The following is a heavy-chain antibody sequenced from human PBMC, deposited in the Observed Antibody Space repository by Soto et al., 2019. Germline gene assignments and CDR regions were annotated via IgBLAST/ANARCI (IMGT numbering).Heavy chain of an antibody. CDR1: GGSCSCFY. CDR2: INHVGIT. V-gene: IGHV4-34*01. J-gene: IGHJ4*02. CDR3: ARAHDFWGGRQQPIDS. D-gene: IGHD3-3*01. Sequence: SGTLCLSFADSGGSCSCFYWTWIRQSPGKVLEWLGDINHVGITNYNPSLKSRVSIPVDTSKSQFSLKLSSVTAADTAVYYCARAHDFWGGRQQPIDSWGQGTLVTVSS.